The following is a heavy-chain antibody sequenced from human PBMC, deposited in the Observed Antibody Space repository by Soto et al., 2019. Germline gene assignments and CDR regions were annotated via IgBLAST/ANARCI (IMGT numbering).Heavy chain of an antibody. J-gene: IGHJ4*02. D-gene: IGHD2-15*01. CDR3: ARVGYCSGGSCYTQFDY. CDR2: IIPIFGTA. Sequence: SVKVSCKSSGGTFSSYAISWVRQAPGQGLEWMGGIIPIFGTANYAQKFQGRVTITADKSTSTAYMELSSLRSEDTAVYYCARVGYCSGGSCYTQFDYWGQGTLVNVSS. CDR1: GGTFSSYA. V-gene: IGHV1-69*06.